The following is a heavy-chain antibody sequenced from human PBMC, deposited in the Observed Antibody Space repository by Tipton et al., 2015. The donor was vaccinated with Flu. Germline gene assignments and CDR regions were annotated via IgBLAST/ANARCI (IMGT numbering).Heavy chain of an antibody. Sequence: GSLRLSCAASGFTFSSYSMNWVRQAPGKGLEWVSSISSSSSYIYYVDSVKGRFTISRDNAKNSLYLQMNSLRAEDTAVYYCARSVVPAAIDYWGQGTLVTVSS. J-gene: IGHJ4*02. D-gene: IGHD2-2*01. CDR1: GFTFSSYS. V-gene: IGHV3-21*01. CDR2: ISSSSSYI. CDR3: ARSVVPAAIDY.